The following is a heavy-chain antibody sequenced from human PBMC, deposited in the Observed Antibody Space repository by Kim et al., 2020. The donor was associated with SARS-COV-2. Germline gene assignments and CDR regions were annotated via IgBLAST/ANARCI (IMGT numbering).Heavy chain of an antibody. CDR3: PRTGHSCGGNGPFDI. J-gene: IGHJ3*02. V-gene: IGHV3-7*05. Sequence: GGSLRLSCAAPGFSFTSYGMSWVRQAPGKGLEWVANIKQDGGEKYYVDSVKGRFTISRDNSKNSLYLQMNSLRPEDTAVYYCPRTGHSCGGNGPFDIWGQGTMVTVSS. D-gene: IGHD2-15*01. CDR2: IKQDGGEK. CDR1: GFSFTSYG.